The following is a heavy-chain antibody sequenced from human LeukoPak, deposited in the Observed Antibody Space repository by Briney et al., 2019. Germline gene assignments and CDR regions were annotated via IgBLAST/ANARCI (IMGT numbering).Heavy chain of an antibody. CDR2: IYTSGST. Sequence: SQTLSLTCTVSGGSISSGSYHWSWIRQPAGKGLEWIGRIYTSGSTNYNPSLKSRVTISVDTSKNQFSLKLSSVTAADTAVYYCARVYHLSTWFGEPVWGKGTTVTVSS. CDR1: GGSISSGSYH. D-gene: IGHD3-10*01. CDR3: ARVYHLSTWFGEPV. V-gene: IGHV4-61*02. J-gene: IGHJ6*04.